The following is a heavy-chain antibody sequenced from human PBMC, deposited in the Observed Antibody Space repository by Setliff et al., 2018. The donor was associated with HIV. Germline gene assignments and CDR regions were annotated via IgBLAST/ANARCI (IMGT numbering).Heavy chain of an antibody. CDR2: IRSKVYGGTT. D-gene: IGHD3-22*01. Sequence: QPGGSLRLSCRASGFTFGDYAMSWVRQAPGKGLEWVGFIRSKVYGGTTEYAASVKGRFTISRDDSKSIAYLQMNSLKTEDTAVYYCTRAYGADYYDSSGYQMMYYFDYWGQGTLVTVSS. V-gene: IGHV3-49*04. J-gene: IGHJ4*02. CDR1: GFTFGDYA. CDR3: TRAYGADYYDSSGYQMMYYFDY.